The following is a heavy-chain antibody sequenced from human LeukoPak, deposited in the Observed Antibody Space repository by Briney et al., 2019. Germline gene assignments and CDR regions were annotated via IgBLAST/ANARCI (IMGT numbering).Heavy chain of an antibody. CDR2: IKSDGSST. V-gene: IGHV3-74*01. Sequence: GRSLRLSCAASGFTFSNYWMHWVRQAPGKGLLWVSRIKSDGSSTVYADSVKGRFTITRDNADNTLYLQMNSLRADDTAVYYCARAPRDGYNFFDYWGQGALVAVSS. J-gene: IGHJ4*02. CDR3: ARAPRDGYNFFDY. CDR1: GFTFSNYW. D-gene: IGHD5-24*01.